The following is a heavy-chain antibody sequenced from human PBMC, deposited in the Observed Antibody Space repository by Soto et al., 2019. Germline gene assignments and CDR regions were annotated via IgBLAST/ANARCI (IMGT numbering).Heavy chain of an antibody. D-gene: IGHD2-2*01. V-gene: IGHV3-30-3*01. Sequence: GGSLRLSCAASGFTFSSYAMHWVRQAPGKGLEWVAVISYDGSNKYYADSVKGRFTISRDNSKNTLYLQMNSLRAEDTAVYYCARDSYCSSTSCYRDYYYYYGMDVRGQGTTVTVSS. CDR3: ARDSYCSSTSCYRDYYYYYGMDV. CDR2: ISYDGSNK. CDR1: GFTFSSYA. J-gene: IGHJ6*02.